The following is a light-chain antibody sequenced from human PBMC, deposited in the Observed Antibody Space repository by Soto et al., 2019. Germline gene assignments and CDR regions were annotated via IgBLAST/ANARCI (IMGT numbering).Light chain of an antibody. Sequence: SYELTQPPSVSVAPGKTARITCGENNIGSKSVHWYQQKPGQAPVLVIYYVSDRPSGIPERFSGSNSGNTATLTISRVEAGDEADYYCQVWDSSSDRVVFGGGTKLTVL. CDR3: QVWDSSSDRVV. V-gene: IGLV3-21*04. J-gene: IGLJ2*01. CDR2: YVS. CDR1: NIGSKS.